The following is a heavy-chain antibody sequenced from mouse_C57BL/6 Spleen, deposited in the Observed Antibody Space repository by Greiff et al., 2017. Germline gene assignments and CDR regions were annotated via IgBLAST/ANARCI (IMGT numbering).Heavy chain of an antibody. J-gene: IGHJ2*01. D-gene: IGHD2-5*01. CDR2: INPSTGGT. CDR1: GYSFTGYY. CDR3: ARSYYSKGFDY. V-gene: IGHV1-42*01. Sequence: EVQLQQSGPELVKPGASVKISCKASGYSFTGYYMNWVKQSPEKSLEWIGEINPSTGGTTYNQKFKAKATLTVDKSSSTAYMQLKSLTSEDSAVYYCARSYYSKGFDYWGQGTTLTVSS.